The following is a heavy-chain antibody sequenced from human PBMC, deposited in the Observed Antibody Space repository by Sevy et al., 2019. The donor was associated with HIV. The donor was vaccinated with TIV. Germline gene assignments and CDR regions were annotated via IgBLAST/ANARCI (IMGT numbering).Heavy chain of an antibody. CDR2: ISPNIGGT. V-gene: IGHV1-2*02. CDR1: GYTFTGYY. D-gene: IGHD6-19*01. Sequence: ASVKVSCKASGYTFTGYYMHWVRQAPGQGLEWMGWISPNIGGTNYAQKFQGRVTMTTDTSISTAYMELSRLRSDDTAVYYCAGDLAVEQGWRAFDPWGQGTLVTVSS. J-gene: IGHJ5*02. CDR3: AGDLAVEQGWRAFDP.